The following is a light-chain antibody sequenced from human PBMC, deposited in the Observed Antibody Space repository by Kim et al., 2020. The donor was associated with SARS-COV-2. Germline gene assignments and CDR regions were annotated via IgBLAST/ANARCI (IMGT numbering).Light chain of an antibody. CDR1: DSNVGHSA. V-gene: IGLV1-36*01. Sequence: QRVTISYSGRDSNVGHSAVTWVQELPGKATRTVIYYDDLLPSGVSDRFSGSKSGTSASLAISGLQSEDEADYYCAVWDDSLKGVVFGGGTQLTVL. CDR2: YDD. CDR3: AVWDDSLKGVV. J-gene: IGLJ2*01.